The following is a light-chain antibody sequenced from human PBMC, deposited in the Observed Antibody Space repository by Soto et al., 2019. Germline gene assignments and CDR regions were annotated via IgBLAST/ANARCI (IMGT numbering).Light chain of an antibody. J-gene: IGLJ1*01. V-gene: IGLV2-23*02. CDR1: SSDVGSYNF. CDR3: CADAGRSTYV. CDR2: EVS. Sequence: QSVLTHPASVSGSPGQSITISCTRTSSDVGSYNFVSWYQQHPGEVPKVMIYEVSKRPSGVSDRFSGSKSGNTASLTISGLQAEDEADYYCCADAGRSTYVFGTGTKVTVL.